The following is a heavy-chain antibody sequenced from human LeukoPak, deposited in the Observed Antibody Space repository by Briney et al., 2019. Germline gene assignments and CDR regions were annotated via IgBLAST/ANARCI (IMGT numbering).Heavy chain of an antibody. V-gene: IGHV3-11*01. CDR1: GFTFSDYY. D-gene: IGHD6-6*01. CDR3: ARYKYYSVSSGGFDY. CDR2: ILISGSTI. Sequence: GGSLRLSCAASGFTFSDYYMIWIRQAPGKGLESVSYILISGSTIYYADSVKGRFTISRDNSKNTLYLQMNSLRVEDTAVYYCARYKYYSVSSGGFDYWGQGTLVTVSS. J-gene: IGHJ4*02.